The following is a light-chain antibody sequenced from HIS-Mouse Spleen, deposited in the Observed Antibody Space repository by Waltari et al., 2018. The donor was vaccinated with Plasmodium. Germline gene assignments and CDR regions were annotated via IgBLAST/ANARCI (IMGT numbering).Light chain of an antibody. V-gene: IGLV2-8*01. J-gene: IGLJ2*01. CDR1: SRDVGGYTS. Sequence: QSALTQPPSASGSPGQSVTISCTGTSRDVGGYTSVSWYQQHPGKAPKLMIYEVSKRPSGVPDRFSGSKSGNTASLTVSGLQAEDEADYYCSSYAGSNNLVFGGGTKLTVL. CDR3: SSYAGSNNLV. CDR2: EVS.